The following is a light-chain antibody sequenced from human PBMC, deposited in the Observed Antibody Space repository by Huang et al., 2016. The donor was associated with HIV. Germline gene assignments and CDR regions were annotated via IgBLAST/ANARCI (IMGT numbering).Light chain of an antibody. CDR2: EAS. CDR1: QSISTW. J-gene: IGKJ1*01. V-gene: IGKV1-5*03. Sequence: DIQMTQSSATLSASVGDRIMIACRASQSISTWLAWYQQKPGRAPNLLIYEASTLESGVPSRFSGVGSGTDVTLTISSLQPDDFATYYCQQYNSFPWTFGQGTKVEV. CDR3: QQYNSFPWT.